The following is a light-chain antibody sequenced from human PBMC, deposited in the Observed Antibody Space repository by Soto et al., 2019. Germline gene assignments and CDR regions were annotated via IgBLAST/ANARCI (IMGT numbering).Light chain of an antibody. J-gene: IGLJ2*01. V-gene: IGLV1-44*01. Sequence: QSVLTQPPSASGTPGQRVTISCSGRRSNLGRNTANWYQQLPGTAPKLLIYNNNERPSGVPDRFSGSKSGTSASRAISGLQYDDDSDYYCAGWDGSLRGVVFGGWTKLTVL. CDR1: RSNLGRNT. CDR2: NNN. CDR3: AGWDGSLRGVV.